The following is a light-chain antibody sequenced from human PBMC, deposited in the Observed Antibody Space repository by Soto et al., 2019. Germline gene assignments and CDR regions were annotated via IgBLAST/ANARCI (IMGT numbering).Light chain of an antibody. Sequence: DIVMTQSPVSLSVSLGERATINCKSSQTVFHSSYNKDFLAWYQQKPGQPPKLLFYWASTRESGVPARFSGGGSGTDFSLTISSLQAEDVAVYYCQQYYSTPLTFGGGTKVEIK. CDR1: QTVFHSSYNKDF. V-gene: IGKV4-1*01. CDR3: QQYYSTPLT. CDR2: WAS. J-gene: IGKJ4*01.